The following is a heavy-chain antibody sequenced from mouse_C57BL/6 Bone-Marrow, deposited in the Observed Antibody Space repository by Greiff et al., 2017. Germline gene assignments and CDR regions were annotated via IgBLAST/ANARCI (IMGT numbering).Heavy chain of an antibody. CDR2: INPSNGGT. V-gene: IGHV1-53*01. Sequence: QVQLQQSGTELVKPGASVKLSCKASGYTFTSYWMHWVKQRPGQGLEWIGNINPSNGGTNYNEKFKSKATLTVDKSSSTAYMQLSSLTSEDSAVYYCARGVFITTVVATPYAMDYWGQGTSVTVSS. D-gene: IGHD1-1*01. CDR3: ARGVFITTVVATPYAMDY. CDR1: GYTFTSYW. J-gene: IGHJ4*01.